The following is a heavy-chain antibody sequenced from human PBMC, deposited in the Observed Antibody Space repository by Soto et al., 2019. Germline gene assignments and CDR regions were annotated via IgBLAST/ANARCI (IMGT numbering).Heavy chain of an antibody. J-gene: IGHJ4*02. CDR1: GITFSNYA. CDR2: ISGSGKST. Sequence: EVQLLESGGGLVQPGGSLRLSCAVSGITFSNYALSWVRQAPGKGLEWVSAISGSGKSTYYADSVKGRFTISRDTSKSXXYLPMTSLRADDTAKYYCAKEAGGGTAMVTSYFDYWGQGTLVTVSS. D-gene: IGHD5-18*01. CDR3: AKEAGGGTAMVTSYFDY. V-gene: IGHV3-23*01.